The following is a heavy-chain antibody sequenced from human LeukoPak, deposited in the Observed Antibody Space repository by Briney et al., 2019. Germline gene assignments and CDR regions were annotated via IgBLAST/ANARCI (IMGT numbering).Heavy chain of an antibody. V-gene: IGHV4-38-2*02. D-gene: IGHD3-10*01. CDR3: ARAASVTTILRGLIVEYYMDV. CDR2: IYYSGTS. J-gene: IGHJ6*03. CDR1: GYSISSGYY. Sequence: SETLSLTCTVSGYSISSGYYWGWIRQPPGKGLEWIGSIYYSGTSYYNPSLKSRVTISVDTSKNQFSLKLSSVTAADTAVYYCARAASVTTILRGLIVEYYMDVWGKGTTVTVSS.